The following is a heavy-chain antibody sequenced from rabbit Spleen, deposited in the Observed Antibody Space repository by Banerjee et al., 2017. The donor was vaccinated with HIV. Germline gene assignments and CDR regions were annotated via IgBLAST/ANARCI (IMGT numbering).Heavy chain of an antibody. V-gene: IGHV1S45*01. CDR2: IYGGNIGSI. D-gene: IGHD2-1*01. CDR3: ARSTYGYDDYGDLYYAAMDL. Sequence: QEQLVESGGGLVKPEGSLKLSCTASGFSFSTSWICWVRQAPGKGLEWIACIYGGNIGSIFYASWAKGRFTISKASSTTVTLQMTSLTAADTATYFCARSTYGYDDYGDLYYAAMDLWGPGTLVTVS. CDR1: GFSFSTSW. J-gene: IGHJ6*01.